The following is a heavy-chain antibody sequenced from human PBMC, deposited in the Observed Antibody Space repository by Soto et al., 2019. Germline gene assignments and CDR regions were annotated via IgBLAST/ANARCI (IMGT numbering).Heavy chain of an antibody. CDR2: ISYDGSNK. D-gene: IGHD2-21*02. CDR1: GFTFSSYA. J-gene: IGHJ4*02. Sequence: GGSLRLSCAASGFTFSSYAMHWVRQAPGKGLEWVAVISYDGSNKYYADSVKGRFTISRDNSKNTLYLQMNSLRAEDTAVYYCARVGYCGGDCYGLYGDYWGQGTLVTVSS. CDR3: ARVGYCGGDCYGLYGDY. V-gene: IGHV3-30-3*01.